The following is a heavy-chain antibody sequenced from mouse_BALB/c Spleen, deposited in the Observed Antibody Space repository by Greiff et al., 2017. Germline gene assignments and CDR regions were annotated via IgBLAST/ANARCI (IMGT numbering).Heavy chain of an antibody. D-gene: IGHD1-1*01. V-gene: IGHV5-6-5*01. Sequence: DVKLVESGGGLVKPGGSLKLSCAASGFTFSSYAMSWVRQTPEKRLEWVASISSGGSTYYPDSVKGRFTISRDNARNILYLQMSSLRSEDTAMYYCARKGDYYGSSPYWYFDVWGAGTTVTVSS. CDR1: GFTFSSYA. J-gene: IGHJ1*01. CDR3: ARKGDYYGSSPYWYFDV. CDR2: ISSGGST.